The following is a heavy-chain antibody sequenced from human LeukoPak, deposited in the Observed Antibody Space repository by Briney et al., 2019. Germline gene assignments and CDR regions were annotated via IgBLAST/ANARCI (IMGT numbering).Heavy chain of an antibody. V-gene: IGHV3-30-3*01. J-gene: IGHJ4*02. Sequence: GRSLRLSCAASGFTFSSYAMHWVRQAPGKGLEWVAVISYDGSNKYYADSVKGRFTISRDNSKNTLYLQMNSLRAEDTAVYYCARDGTLYGDLTYFDYWGQGTLVTVSS. CDR2: ISYDGSNK. D-gene: IGHD4-17*01. CDR3: ARDGTLYGDLTYFDY. CDR1: GFTFSSYA.